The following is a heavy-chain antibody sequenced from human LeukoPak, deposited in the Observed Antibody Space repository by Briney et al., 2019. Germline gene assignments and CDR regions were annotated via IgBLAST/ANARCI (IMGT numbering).Heavy chain of an antibody. D-gene: IGHD4-17*01. J-gene: IGHJ6*03. Sequence: GGSLRLSCAASGFTFSNAWMSWVRQAPGKGLEWVGRIKSKTDGGTTDYAAPVKGRFTISRDDSKNTLYLQMNSLKTEDTAVYYCTTGEVRLRYYYHMDVWGKGTTVTVSS. CDR2: IKSKTDGGTT. CDR3: TTGEVRLRYYYHMDV. V-gene: IGHV3-15*01. CDR1: GFTFSNAW.